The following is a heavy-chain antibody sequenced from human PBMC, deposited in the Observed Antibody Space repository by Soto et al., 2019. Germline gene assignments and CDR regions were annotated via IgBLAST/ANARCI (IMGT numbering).Heavy chain of an antibody. CDR2: ISDDGSNK. Sequence: QVQLVESGGGVVQPGRSLRLSCAASGFTFSSYGMHWVRQAPGKGLEWVAVISDDGSNKYYADSVKGRFTISRDNSKNTLYLNMNSLRAEDTAVYYCAKGSTAMTSFDYWGQGTLVTVSS. J-gene: IGHJ4*02. D-gene: IGHD5-18*01. V-gene: IGHV3-30*18. CDR3: AKGSTAMTSFDY. CDR1: GFTFSSYG.